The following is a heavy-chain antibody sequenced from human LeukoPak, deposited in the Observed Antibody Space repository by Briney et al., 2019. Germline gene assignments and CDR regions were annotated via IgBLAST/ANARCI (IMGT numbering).Heavy chain of an antibody. CDR2: IKSKTDGGTT. CDR1: GFTFSDAW. D-gene: IGHD3-22*01. V-gene: IGHV3-15*01. J-gene: IGHJ4*02. Sequence: GGSLRLSCAASGFTFSDAWMSWVRQAPGMGLEWVGRIKSKTDGGTTDYAAPVKGRFTISRDDSKNTLYLQMNSLKTEDTAVYYCTTDLGYYDSSGYNFDYWGQGTLVTVSS. CDR3: TTDLGYYDSSGYNFDY.